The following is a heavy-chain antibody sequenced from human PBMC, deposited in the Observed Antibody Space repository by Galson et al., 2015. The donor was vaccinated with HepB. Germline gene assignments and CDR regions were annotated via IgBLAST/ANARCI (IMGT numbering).Heavy chain of an antibody. CDR2: TYYRSKWYN. J-gene: IGHJ6*02. D-gene: IGHD6-13*01. V-gene: IGHV6-1*01. CDR1: GDSVSSNSAA. CDR3: AREGTKYSSSWYGYYYGMDV. Sequence: CAISGDSVSSNSAAWNWIRQSPSRGLEWLGRTYYRSKWYNDYAVSVKSRITINPDTSKNQFSLQLNSVTPEDTAVYYCAREGTKYSSSWYGYYYGMDVWGQGTTVTVSS.